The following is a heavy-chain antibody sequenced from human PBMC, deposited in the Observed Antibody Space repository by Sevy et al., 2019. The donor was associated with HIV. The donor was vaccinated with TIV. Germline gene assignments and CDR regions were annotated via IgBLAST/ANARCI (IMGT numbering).Heavy chain of an antibody. Sequence: GGSLRLSCAASGITITPYWMHWVRQAPGKGLVWVSRINSDGSSSSYAESVKGRFTISRDNGKNTLYLQMKSLRVEDTAVYFCSRGLYYYDMRGHQEPGDYWGQGVLVTVSS. CDR2: INSDGSSS. D-gene: IGHD3-22*01. V-gene: IGHV3-74*01. CDR3: SRGLYYYDMRGHQEPGDY. CDR1: GITITPYW. J-gene: IGHJ4*02.